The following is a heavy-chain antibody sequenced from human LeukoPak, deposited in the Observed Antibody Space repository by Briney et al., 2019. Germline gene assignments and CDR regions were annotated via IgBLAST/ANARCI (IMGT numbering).Heavy chain of an antibody. CDR2: IYTSGST. V-gene: IGHV4-61*02. Sequence: SETLSLTCTVSGGSISSGSYYWSWIRQPAGKGLEWVGRIYTSGSTNYNPSLKSRVTISVDTSKNQFSLKLSSVTAADTAVYYCARGGDGYNWDYFDYWGQGTLVTVSS. CDR3: ARGGDGYNWDYFDY. J-gene: IGHJ4*02. CDR1: GGSISSGSYY. D-gene: IGHD5-24*01.